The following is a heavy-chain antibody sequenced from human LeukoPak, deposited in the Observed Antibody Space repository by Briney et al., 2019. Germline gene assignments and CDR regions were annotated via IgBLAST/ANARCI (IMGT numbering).Heavy chain of an antibody. Sequence: ASVKVSCKASGYTFTSYGISWVRQAPGQGLEWMGWISAYNGNTNYAQKLQGRVTMTTDTSTSTAYMELRSLRSDDTAVYYCARGSGIRYLARDYGMDVWGQGTTVTVSS. CDR2: ISAYNGNT. CDR3: ARGSGIRYLARDYGMDV. J-gene: IGHJ6*02. D-gene: IGHD3-9*01. V-gene: IGHV1-18*04. CDR1: GYTFTSYG.